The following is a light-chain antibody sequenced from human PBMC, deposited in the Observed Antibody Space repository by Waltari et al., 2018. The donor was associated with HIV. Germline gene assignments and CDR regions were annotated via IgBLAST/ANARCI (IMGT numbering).Light chain of an antibody. CDR2: STD. CDR1: SGSVSTSYY. Sequence: QTVVTQEPSFSVSPGGTVTLTCGLSSGSVSTSYYPRLYQQTPGQAPRTLIYSTDTRSSVVPDRFSGSILGNKAALTITGAQADDESDYYCVLYMGSGISVFGGGTKLTVL. V-gene: IGLV8-61*01. J-gene: IGLJ2*01. CDR3: VLYMGSGISV.